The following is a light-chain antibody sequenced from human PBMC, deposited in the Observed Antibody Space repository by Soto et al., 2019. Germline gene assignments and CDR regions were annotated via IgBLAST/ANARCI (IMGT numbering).Light chain of an antibody. J-gene: IGLJ1*01. V-gene: IGLV2-14*03. CDR2: DVS. CDR1: SSDVGGYNY. CDR3: ISYTSSSPYV. Sequence: QSVLTQPASVSGSPGQSITISCTGTSSDVGGYNYVSWYQHHPDKAPKLIIFDVSNRPSGISNRFSGSKSGNTASLTISGLQAEDEADYYCISYTSSSPYVFGTGTKVTVL.